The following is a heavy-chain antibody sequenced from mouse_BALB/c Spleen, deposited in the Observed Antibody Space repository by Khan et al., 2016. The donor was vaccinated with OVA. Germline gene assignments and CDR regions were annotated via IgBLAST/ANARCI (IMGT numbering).Heavy chain of an antibody. V-gene: IGHV5-6*01. J-gene: IGHJ3*01. CDR3: ASHLTGSCAY. D-gene: IGHD4-1*01. Sequence: EVKLVESGGDLVKPGGSLRLSCAASGFTFSPYAMSWVRQPPDKRLEWVATINSDGYYTYSPDTVKGRFTISRNHAENTLYLQMSSLKSEDTAIYYCASHLTGSCAYGGQGTLVTVSA. CDR1: GFTFSPYA. CDR2: INSDGYYT.